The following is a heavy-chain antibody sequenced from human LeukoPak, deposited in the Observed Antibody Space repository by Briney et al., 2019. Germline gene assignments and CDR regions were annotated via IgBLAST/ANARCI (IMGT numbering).Heavy chain of an antibody. CDR1: GFAISSSW. CDR3: AREPGIGYAFDI. J-gene: IGHJ3*02. V-gene: IGHV3-7*01. D-gene: IGHD3-10*01. CDR2: IKQDGSEE. Sequence: PGGSLRLSCVVSGFAISSSWMTWVRQAPGKRLEWVANIKQDGSEEHYVDSVRGRFTISRDNAKDSLYLQMNSLRVEDTAVYYCAREPGIGYAFDIWGQGTMVTVSS.